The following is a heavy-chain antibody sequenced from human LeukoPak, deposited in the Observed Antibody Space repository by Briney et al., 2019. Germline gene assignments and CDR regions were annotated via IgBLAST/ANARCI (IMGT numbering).Heavy chain of an antibody. CDR3: AKAGREGGVYCFEQ. J-gene: IGHJ4*02. V-gene: IGHV3-23*01. D-gene: IGHD2-8*02. CDR1: GFTPSSYA. Sequence: GGSLRLSCAASGFTPSSYAMSWARQAPGKGLAWVSTITGSGDKTYYGDSVKGRFTISRDNSKNTLYLQMNSLRGEDTAVYYCAKAGREGGVYCFEQWGQGALVSVSS. CDR2: ITGSGDKT.